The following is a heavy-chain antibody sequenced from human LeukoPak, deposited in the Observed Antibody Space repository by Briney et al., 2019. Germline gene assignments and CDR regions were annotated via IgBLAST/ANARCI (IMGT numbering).Heavy chain of an antibody. D-gene: IGHD6-6*01. V-gene: IGHV3-48*04. CDR2: ISSSSSTI. CDR1: GFTFNTYS. CDR3: ARGPNSNWSGLDF. J-gene: IGHJ4*02. Sequence: GGSLRLSCSASGFTFNTYSMNWVRQSPGKGLEWVSYISSSSSTIYYADSVKGRFTVSRDNAKNTLYLQVNNLRAEDTAVYYCARGPNSNWSGLDFWGQGTLLTVSS.